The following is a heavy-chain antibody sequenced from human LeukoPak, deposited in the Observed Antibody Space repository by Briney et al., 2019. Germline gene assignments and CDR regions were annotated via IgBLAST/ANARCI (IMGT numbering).Heavy chain of an antibody. V-gene: IGHV1-2*02. CDR1: GYTFTGYY. D-gene: IGHD6-19*01. Sequence: ASVKVSCKASGYTFTGYYMHWVRQAPGQGLEWMGWINPNSGGTNYAQKFQGRVTMTRDTSISTAYMELSRLRSDDTAAYYCAREGHYSGWYVESDQSLDYWGQGTLVTVSS. CDR2: INPNSGGT. CDR3: AREGHYSGWYVESDQSLDY. J-gene: IGHJ4*02.